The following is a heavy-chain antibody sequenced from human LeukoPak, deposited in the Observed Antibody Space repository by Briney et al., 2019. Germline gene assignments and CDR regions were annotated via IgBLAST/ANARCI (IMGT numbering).Heavy chain of an antibody. Sequence: SETLSLTCTVSGGSISSSSYYWGWIRQPPGKGLEWVGSIYYSGSTYYNPSLKSRVTISVDTSKNQFSLKLSSVTAADTAVYYCARELQINWFDPWGRGTLVTVSS. CDR1: GGSISSSSYY. CDR3: ARELQINWFDP. CDR2: IYYSGST. D-gene: IGHD4-11*01. V-gene: IGHV4-39*07. J-gene: IGHJ5*02.